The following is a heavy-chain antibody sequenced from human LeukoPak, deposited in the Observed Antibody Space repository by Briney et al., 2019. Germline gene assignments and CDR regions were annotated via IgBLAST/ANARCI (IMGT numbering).Heavy chain of an antibody. Sequence: ASVKVSCKASGYTFTGYYMPWVRQAPGQGLEWMGWINPNSGGTNYAQKFQGRVTMTRDTSTSTVYMELSSLRSEDTAVYYCAREIAAAWTYFDYWGQGTLVTVSS. J-gene: IGHJ4*02. V-gene: IGHV1-2*02. D-gene: IGHD6-13*01. CDR3: AREIAAAWTYFDY. CDR1: GYTFTGYY. CDR2: INPNSGGT.